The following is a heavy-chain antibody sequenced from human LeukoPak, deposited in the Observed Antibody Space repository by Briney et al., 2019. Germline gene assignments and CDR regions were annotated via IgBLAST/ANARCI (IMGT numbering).Heavy chain of an antibody. CDR1: GGSFSGYY. CDR3: ARGQDNWNDA. CDR2: INHSGST. Sequence: SETLSLTCAVYGGSFSGYYWSWIRQPRGKGLEWIGEINHSGSTNYNPSLKSRVTISVDTSKNQFSLKLSSVTAADTAVYYCARGQDNWNDAWGQGTLVTVSS. D-gene: IGHD2-15*01. V-gene: IGHV4-34*01. J-gene: IGHJ5*02.